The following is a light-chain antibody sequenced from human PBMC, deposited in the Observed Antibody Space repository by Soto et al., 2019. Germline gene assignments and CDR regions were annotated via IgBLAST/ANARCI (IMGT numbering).Light chain of an antibody. V-gene: IGLV3-21*02. CDR1: NIGSKS. CDR3: QVWDSSSESVV. J-gene: IGLJ2*01. CDR2: DDS. Sequence: SYELTQPPSVSVAPGQTARITCGGNNIGSKSVHWYQQKPGQAPVLVVYDDSDRPSGITERFSGSNSGNTATLTISRVEAGDEADYYCQVWDSSSESVVFGGGTKLTVL.